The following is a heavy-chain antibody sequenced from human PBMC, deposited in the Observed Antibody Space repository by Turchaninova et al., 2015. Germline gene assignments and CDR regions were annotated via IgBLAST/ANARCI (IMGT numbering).Heavy chain of an antibody. Sequence: EVQLVESGGGLVKPGGSLRLSCAASGFIFGSAWMTWVRQAPGKGVAWVGRIKSKCGGGTTDDXXPVXXXFTXSXDDSKNTLXXQMXXXKTEDTVVXXCTTDAVRGXIGPGXWGQGXLVTVSS. CDR3: TTDAVRGXIGPGX. V-gene: IGHV3-15*01. J-gene: IGHJ4*02. CDR1: GFIFGSAW. CDR2: IKSKCGGGTT. D-gene: IGHD3-16*01.